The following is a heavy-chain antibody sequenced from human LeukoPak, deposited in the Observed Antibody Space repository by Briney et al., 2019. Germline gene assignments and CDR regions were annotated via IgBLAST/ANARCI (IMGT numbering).Heavy chain of an antibody. Sequence: PGGSLRLSCAASGFTFDDYAMHWVRQAPGKGLEWVSGISWNSGSIGYADSVKGRFTISRDNAKSSLYLQMNSLRSEDTAVYYCAKDYHVSGTAFDRWGQGTLVTVSS. V-gene: IGHV3-9*01. CDR2: ISWNSGSI. D-gene: IGHD3-10*01. CDR1: GFTFDDYA. J-gene: IGHJ4*02. CDR3: AKDYHVSGTAFDR.